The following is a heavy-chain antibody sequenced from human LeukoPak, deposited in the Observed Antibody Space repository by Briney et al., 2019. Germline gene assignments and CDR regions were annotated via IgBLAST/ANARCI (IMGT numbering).Heavy chain of an antibody. J-gene: IGHJ4*02. D-gene: IGHD1-26*01. CDR2: IYPGDSNT. CDR1: GYRFTSYW. CDR3: ARHSGSYYIEYYFDY. V-gene: IGHV5-51*01. Sequence: NRGESLKIPCKGSGYRFTSYWIGWVRQMPGKGLEWMGIIYPGDSNTRYSPSFQGQVTISADKSISTAYLQWSSLRASDTAMYYCARHSGSYYIEYYFDYWGQGTLVTVSS.